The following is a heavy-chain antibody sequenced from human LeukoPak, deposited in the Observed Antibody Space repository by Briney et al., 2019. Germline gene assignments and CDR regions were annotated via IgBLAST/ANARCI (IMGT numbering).Heavy chain of an antibody. CDR3: GTHGLGYCSSTSCYHY. CDR1: GGTFSSYT. CDR2: IIPILGIA. V-gene: IGHV1-69*02. J-gene: IGHJ4*02. D-gene: IGHD2-2*01. Sequence: SSVKVSCKASGGTFSSYTISWVRQPPAKGLEWMGRIIPILGIANYAQKFQGRVTITADKSTSTAYMELSSLRSEDTAVYYCGTHGLGYCSSTSCYHYWGQGTLVSVSS.